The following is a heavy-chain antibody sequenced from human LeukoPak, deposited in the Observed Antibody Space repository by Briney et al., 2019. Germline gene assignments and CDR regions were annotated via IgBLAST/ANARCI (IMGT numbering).Heavy chain of an antibody. CDR2: ISGYNGYT. CDR3: ATRRLYDILTGPPYGYYGMDV. V-gene: IGHV1-18*01. D-gene: IGHD3-9*01. CDR1: GYTFTSYG. J-gene: IGHJ6*02. Sequence: ASVKVSCKASGYTFTSYGISWVRQAPGQGLEWMGWISGYNGYTHYAHNLQGRVTMTTDTSTSTAYMELRSLRSDDTAVYYCATRRLYDILTGPPYGYYGMDVWGQGTTVTVSS.